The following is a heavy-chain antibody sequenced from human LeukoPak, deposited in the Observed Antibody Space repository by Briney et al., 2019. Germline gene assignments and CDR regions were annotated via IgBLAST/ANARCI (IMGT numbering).Heavy chain of an antibody. CDR2: IRSSSNYI. CDR3: ASLSGYYYYGSGSVDY. J-gene: IGHJ4*02. CDR1: GFTFYNYG. Sequence: GGSLRLSCGASGFTFYNYGMSWVRQAPGKGLEWVSSIRSSSNYIYYADSVKGRFTISRDNANNSLYLQMNSLRAEDTAVYYCASLSGYYYYGSGSVDYWGQGTLVTVSS. V-gene: IGHV3-21*01. D-gene: IGHD3-10*01.